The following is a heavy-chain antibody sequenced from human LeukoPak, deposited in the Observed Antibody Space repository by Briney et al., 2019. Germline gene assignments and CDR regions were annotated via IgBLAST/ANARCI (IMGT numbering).Heavy chain of an antibody. CDR1: GYTFSDYG. J-gene: IGHJ4*02. V-gene: IGHV1-18*01. D-gene: IGHD3-22*01. Sequence: ASVTVSRKASGYTFSDYGISWVRQAPGQGLEWMGWNSTSNGNTNYAQNLQGRVAMTTDTSTSTAYMELRSLRSDDTAVYYCARDCDRSGYYCYWGQGTLVTVSS. CDR2: NSTSNGNT. CDR3: ARDCDRSGYYCY.